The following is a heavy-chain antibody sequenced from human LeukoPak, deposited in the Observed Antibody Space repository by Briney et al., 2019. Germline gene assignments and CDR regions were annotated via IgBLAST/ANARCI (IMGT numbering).Heavy chain of an antibody. D-gene: IGHD3/OR15-3a*01. Sequence: GGSLRLSCAVSGITLNNYGMTWVRQAPGRGLEWVAGISDSGGTTKYADSVKGRFTISRDNPKNALYLQMNSLRAEDTAVYFCAKRGVVIRVILVGFHKEASYFESWGQGALVTVSS. CDR2: ISDSGGTT. CDR1: GITLNNYG. CDR3: AKRGVVIRVILVGFHKEASYFES. J-gene: IGHJ4*02. V-gene: IGHV3-23*01.